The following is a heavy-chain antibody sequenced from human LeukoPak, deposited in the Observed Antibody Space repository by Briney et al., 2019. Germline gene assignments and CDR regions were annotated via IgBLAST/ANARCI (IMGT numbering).Heavy chain of an antibody. CDR2: INPHSGDT. CDR3: ARTATSSSWYPLFDY. D-gene: IGHD6-13*01. V-gene: IGHV1-2*02. CDR1: GYTFTGYY. J-gene: IGHJ4*02. Sequence: RASVKVSRKASGYTFTGYYLHWVRQAPGQGLEWMGWINPHSGDTNYAQKFQGRVTMTRDTSINTAYMELTRLRSDDTAVYYCARTATSSSWYPLFDYWGQGTLVTVSS.